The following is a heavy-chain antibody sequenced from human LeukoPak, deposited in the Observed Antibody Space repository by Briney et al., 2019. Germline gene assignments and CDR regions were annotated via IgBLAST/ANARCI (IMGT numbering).Heavy chain of an antibody. CDR2: VSYSGTT. CDR1: GDSITSSKYF. J-gene: IGHJ4*02. CDR3: AGLGVMVLVYQFEY. D-gene: IGHD2-8*01. Sequence: SETLSLTCAVSGDSITSSKYFWGWIRQPPGKELELIEIVSYSGTTDYNPSLKSRVTISTDTSKNQFSLKLTSVTAADTAVYYCAGLGVMVLVYQFEYWGRGTPVTVSS. V-gene: IGHV4-39*07.